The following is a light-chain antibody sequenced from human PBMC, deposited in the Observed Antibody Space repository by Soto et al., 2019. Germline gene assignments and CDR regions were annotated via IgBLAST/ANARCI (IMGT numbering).Light chain of an antibody. Sequence: EVVLTQSPATLSLSPGEGATLSCRASQSIGNYLAWYQQKPGQAPRLLIYATSNRATGIPARFSGSGSGPDFTLTICSLEPEDFAVYYCQQRSSWPFTSGPGTKVEIK. CDR1: QSIGNY. CDR2: ATS. CDR3: QQRSSWPFT. V-gene: IGKV3-11*01. J-gene: IGKJ3*01.